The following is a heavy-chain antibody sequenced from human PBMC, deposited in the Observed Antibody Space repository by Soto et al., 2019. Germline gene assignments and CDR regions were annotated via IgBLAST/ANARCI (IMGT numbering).Heavy chain of an antibody. CDR3: ARESRYCSGGSCYFLPGIDY. D-gene: IGHD2-15*01. V-gene: IGHV1-69*12. J-gene: IGHJ4*02. Sequence: QVQLVQSGAGVKKPGSSVKVSCKASGGTFSSYAISWVRQAPGQGLEWMGGISPILGRANYAQKLQGKVTINADESTSTDYMELSSLRSEDTAGYYCARESRYCSGGSCYFLPGIDYWGQGTLVTVSS. CDR1: GGTFSSYA. CDR2: ISPILGRA.